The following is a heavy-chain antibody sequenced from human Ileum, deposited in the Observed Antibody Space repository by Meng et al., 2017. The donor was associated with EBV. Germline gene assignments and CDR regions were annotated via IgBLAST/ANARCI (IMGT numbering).Heavy chain of an antibody. CDR2: MSDSGIT. CDR3: AKNGEKYFEY. CDR1: GGSISVINW. Sequence: QVPLQESGPGLVNPSGTLSLTWAVSGGSISVINWWSWVRQSPEKGLEWIGEMSDSGITHYNPSLKSRVTISADKSNNQFSLKLTSVTSADTAVYFCAKNGEKYFEYWGQGTLVTVSS. V-gene: IGHV4-4*02. J-gene: IGHJ4*02.